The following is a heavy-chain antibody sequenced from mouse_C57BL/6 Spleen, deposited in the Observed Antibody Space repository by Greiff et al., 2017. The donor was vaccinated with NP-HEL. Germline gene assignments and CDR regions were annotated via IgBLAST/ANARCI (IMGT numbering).Heavy chain of an antibody. Sequence: VHVKQSVAELVRPGASVKLSCTASGFNIKNTYMHWVKQRPEQGLEWIGRIDPANGNTKYAPKFQGKATITADTSSNTAYLQLSSLTSEDTAIYYCARGMVTTVYYYAMDYWGQGTSVTVSS. CDR1: GFNIKNTY. CDR3: ARGMVTTVYYYAMDY. D-gene: IGHD2-3*01. CDR2: IDPANGNT. J-gene: IGHJ4*01. V-gene: IGHV14-3*01.